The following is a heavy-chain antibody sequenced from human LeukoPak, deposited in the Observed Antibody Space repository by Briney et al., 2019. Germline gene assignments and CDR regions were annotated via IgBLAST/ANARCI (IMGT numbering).Heavy chain of an antibody. CDR2: ISYDGSNK. CDR1: GFTFSSYA. CDR3: ARDRAYRITMVRGVLDY. Sequence: GGSLRLSCAASGFTFSSYAMHWVRQAPGKGLEWVAVISYDGSNKYYADSVKGRFTISRDNSKNTLYLQMNSLRAEDTAVYYCARDRAYRITMVRGVLDYWGQGTLATVSS. V-gene: IGHV3-30*04. J-gene: IGHJ4*02. D-gene: IGHD3-10*01.